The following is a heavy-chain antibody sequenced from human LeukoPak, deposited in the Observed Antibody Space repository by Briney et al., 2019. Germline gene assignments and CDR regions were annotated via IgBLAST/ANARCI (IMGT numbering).Heavy chain of an antibody. J-gene: IGHJ3*02. CDR3: AGPLGIAFDI. V-gene: IGHV3-21*01. CDR1: GFTFSSYT. CDR2: ISPTSNYI. D-gene: IGHD7-27*01. Sequence: GGSLRPSCAASGFTFSSYTMNWVRQAPGKGLEWVSSISPTSNYIYYADSLKGRFTISRDNAKNSLYLQMNSLRAEDTAVYYCAGPLGIAFDIWGQETMDTVSS.